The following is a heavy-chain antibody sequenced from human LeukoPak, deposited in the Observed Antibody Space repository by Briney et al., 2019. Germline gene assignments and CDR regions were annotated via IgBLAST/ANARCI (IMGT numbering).Heavy chain of an antibody. J-gene: IGHJ4*02. CDR2: IKQDGSEK. Sequence: GGSLRLSRAASGFTFSSYWMSWVRQAPGKGLEWVANIKQDGSEKYYVDSVKGRFTISRDNAKNSLYLQMNSLRAEDTAVYYCARVGSWYAHYFDYWGQGALVTVSS. V-gene: IGHV3-7*03. D-gene: IGHD2-15*01. CDR1: GFTFSSYW. CDR3: ARVGSWYAHYFDY.